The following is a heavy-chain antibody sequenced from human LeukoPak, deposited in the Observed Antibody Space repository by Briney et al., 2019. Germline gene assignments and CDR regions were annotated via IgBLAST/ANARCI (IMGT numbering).Heavy chain of an antibody. CDR2: IKQDGSEK. D-gene: IGHD2-21*01. CDR3: ARGTRAVGGDYYYHMDV. Sequence: PGGSLRLSCAASGFTFSSYAMSWVRQAPGKGLEWVANIKQDGSEKYYVDSVKGRFTISRDNAKNSLYLQMNSLRAEDTAVYYCARGTRAVGGDYYYHMDVWGQGTTVTVSS. V-gene: IGHV3-7*01. J-gene: IGHJ6*02. CDR1: GFTFSSYA.